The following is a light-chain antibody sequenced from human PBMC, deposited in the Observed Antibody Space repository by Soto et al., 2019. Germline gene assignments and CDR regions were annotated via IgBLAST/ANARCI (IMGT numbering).Light chain of an antibody. CDR1: QSVSSSY. Sequence: ESLLSQSPGPLSLSPGERAPLSCRASQSVSSSYLAWYQQKPGQAPRLLIYGASSRATGIPDRFSGSGSGTDFTLTISRLEPEDFAVYYCQQYGSSLRTFGQGT. CDR3: QQYGSSLRT. CDR2: GAS. J-gene: IGKJ1*01. V-gene: IGKV3-20*01.